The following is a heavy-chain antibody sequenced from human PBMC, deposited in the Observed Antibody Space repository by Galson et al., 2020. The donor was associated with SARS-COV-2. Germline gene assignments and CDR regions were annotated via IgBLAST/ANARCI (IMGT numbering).Heavy chain of an antibody. CDR3: ARDGRAYWNYYQVMDD. CDR2: TYSGGST. CDR1: GFTISDNY. J-gene: IGHJ6*01. D-gene: IGHD3-16*01. V-gene: IGHV3-66*01. Sequence: TGRSMRLSCAAYGFTISDNYMCWVSQAPEKGLEWVSGTYSGGSTYYADSVKGRFTISRDNTKNTLHRKMISLRAEDTAVYYCARDGRAYWNYYQVMDDWGQGTTCTVSS.